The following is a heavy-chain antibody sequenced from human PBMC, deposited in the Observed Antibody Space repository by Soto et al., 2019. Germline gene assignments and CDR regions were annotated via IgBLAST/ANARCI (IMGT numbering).Heavy chain of an antibody. D-gene: IGHD1-26*01. J-gene: IGHJ6*02. CDR1: GFTFSSYI. V-gene: IGHV3-48*02. CDR2: ISSSSSTI. Sequence: GGSLRRSCAASGFTFSSYIMNWVRQAPGKGLEWVSYISSSSSTIYYADSVKGRFTISRDNAKNSLYLQMNSLRDEDTAVYYCARGSGSYYYYYYGMDVWGQGTTVTVS. CDR3: ARGSGSYYYYYYGMDV.